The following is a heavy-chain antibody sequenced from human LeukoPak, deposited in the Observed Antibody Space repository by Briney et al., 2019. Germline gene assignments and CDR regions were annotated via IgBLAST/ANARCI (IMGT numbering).Heavy chain of an antibody. Sequence: GGSLRLSCAASGFTFSSYWMSWVRQAPGKGLEWVANIKQDGSEKYYVDSVKGRFTISRDNAKNTLYLQMNSLRAEDTAVYYCARDYPGSRDAFDIWGQGTMVTVSS. D-gene: IGHD3-10*01. V-gene: IGHV3-7*01. CDR2: IKQDGSEK. J-gene: IGHJ3*02. CDR1: GFTFSSYW. CDR3: ARDYPGSRDAFDI.